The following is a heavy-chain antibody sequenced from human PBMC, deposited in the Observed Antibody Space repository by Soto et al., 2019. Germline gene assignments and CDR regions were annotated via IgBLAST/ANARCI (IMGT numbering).Heavy chain of an antibody. V-gene: IGHV1-3*01. D-gene: IGHD6-19*01. CDR3: ARESSGWYEYGMDV. J-gene: IGHJ6*02. CDR1: GYTFTSYA. CDR2: INAGNGNT. Sequence: QVQLVQSGAEVKKPGASVKVSCKASGYTFTSYAMHWVRQAPGQRLEWMGWINAGNGNTKYSQKFQGRVTITRDTSASTAYMELSSLRSEDTAVYYCARESSGWYEYGMDVWGQGTTVTVSS.